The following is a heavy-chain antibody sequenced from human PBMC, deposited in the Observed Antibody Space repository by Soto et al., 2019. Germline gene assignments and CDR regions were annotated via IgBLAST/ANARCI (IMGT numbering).Heavy chain of an antibody. CDR2: ISSSSSTI. CDR1: GFTFSSYS. Sequence: EVQLVESGGGLVQPGGSLRLSCAASGFTFSSYSMNWVRQARGKGLEWVSYISSSSSTIYYADSVKGRFTISRDNAKNSLYLQMNSLKAEDTAAYYCARDAEYCSSTSCYLAYFDYWGQGTLVTVSS. J-gene: IGHJ4*02. CDR3: ARDAEYCSSTSCYLAYFDY. V-gene: IGHV3-48*01. D-gene: IGHD2-2*01.